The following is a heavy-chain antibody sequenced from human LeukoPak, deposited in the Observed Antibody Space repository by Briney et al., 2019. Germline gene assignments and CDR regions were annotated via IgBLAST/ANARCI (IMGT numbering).Heavy chain of an antibody. V-gene: IGHV4-30-4*08. CDR1: GGSISSGDYY. CDR2: IYYSGST. CDR3: ARTNFWSGYYFFDY. D-gene: IGHD3-3*01. Sequence: SETLSLTCTVSGGSISSGDYYWSWIRQPPGKRLEWIGYIYYSGSTYYNPSLKSRVTISVDTSKNQFSLKLSSVTAADTAVYYCARTNFWSGYYFFDYWGQGTLVTVSS. J-gene: IGHJ4*02.